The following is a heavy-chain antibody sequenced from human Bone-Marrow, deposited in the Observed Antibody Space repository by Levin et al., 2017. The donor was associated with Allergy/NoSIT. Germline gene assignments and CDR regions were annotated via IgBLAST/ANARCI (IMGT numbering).Heavy chain of an antibody. D-gene: IGHD3-16*01. CDR1: GGSISSSSYY. CDR3: ARLSPDGGGVY. Sequence: SQTLSLTCTVSGGSISSSSYYWGWIRQPPGKGREWIGSIYYSGSTYYNPSLKSRVTISVDTSKNQFSLKLSSVTAADTAVYYCARLSPDGGGVYWGQGTLVTVSS. V-gene: IGHV4-39*01. J-gene: IGHJ4*02. CDR2: IYYSGST.